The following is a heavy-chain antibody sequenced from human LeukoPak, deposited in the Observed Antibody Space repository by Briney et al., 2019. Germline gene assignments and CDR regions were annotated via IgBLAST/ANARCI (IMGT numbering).Heavy chain of an antibody. CDR1: GFTFSDYY. V-gene: IGHV3-72*01. CDR2: IRNKANHHTT. J-gene: IGHJ4*02. D-gene: IGHD2-21*01. Sequence: PGGSLRLSCAASGFTFSDYYMDWVRQAPGKGLEWVGRIRNKANHHTTDYAAPVKGRFTISRDDSKNTLYLQMNSLKTEDTAVYYCTTESINIDYWGQGTLVTVSS. CDR3: TTESINIDY.